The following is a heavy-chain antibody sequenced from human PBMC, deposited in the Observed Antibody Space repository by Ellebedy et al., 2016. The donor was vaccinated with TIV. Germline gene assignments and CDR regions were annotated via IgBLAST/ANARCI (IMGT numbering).Heavy chain of an antibody. CDR1: GFTFSSYA. CDR2: LWGNGGDI. V-gene: IGHV3-23*01. J-gene: IGHJ4*02. D-gene: IGHD6-25*01. CDR3: AKMSGHPVERYYFDY. Sequence: GESLKISCAASGFTFSSYAMTWVRQAPGKGLEWVSGLWGNGGDIDFADSVKGRFTISRDNSKNTLYLQMNSLRAEDTAVYYCAKMSGHPVERYYFDYWGQGTLVTVSS.